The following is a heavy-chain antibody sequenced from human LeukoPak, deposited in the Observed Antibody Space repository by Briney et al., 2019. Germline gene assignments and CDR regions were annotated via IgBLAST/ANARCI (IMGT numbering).Heavy chain of an antibody. CDR2: INAGNGNT. CDR1: GYTFTSYA. J-gene: IGHJ6*04. Sequence: ASVKVSCKASGYTFTSYAMHWVRQAPGQRLEWMGWINAGNGNTKYSQKVQGRVTITRDTSASTAYMELSSLRSEDTAVYYYARDMEYCSSTSCQNGMDVWGKGTTVTVSS. D-gene: IGHD2-2*01. CDR3: ARDMEYCSSTSCQNGMDV. V-gene: IGHV1-3*01.